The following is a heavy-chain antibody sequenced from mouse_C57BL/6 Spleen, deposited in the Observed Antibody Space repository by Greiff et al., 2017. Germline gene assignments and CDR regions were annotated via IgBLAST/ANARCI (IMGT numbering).Heavy chain of an antibody. Sequence: VQLQQPGAELVMPGASVKLSCKASGYTFTSYWMHWVKQRPGQGLEWIGEIDPSDSYTNYNQKFKGKSTLTVDKSSSTAYMQLSSLTSEDSAVYYCARSYSNDGGIDYWCQGTTLTVSS. V-gene: IGHV1-69*01. J-gene: IGHJ2*01. D-gene: IGHD2-12*01. CDR3: ARSYSNDGGIDY. CDR2: IDPSDSYT. CDR1: GYTFTSYW.